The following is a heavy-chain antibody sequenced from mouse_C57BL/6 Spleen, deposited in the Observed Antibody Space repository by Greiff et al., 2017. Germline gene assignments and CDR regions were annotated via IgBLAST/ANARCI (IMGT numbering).Heavy chain of an antibody. J-gene: IGHJ4*01. CDR3: ANYDYDVGYAMDY. Sequence: EVKVVESGGGLVKPGGSLKLSCAASGFTFSDYGMHWVRQAPEKGLEWVAYISSGSSTIYYADTVKGRFTISRDNAKNTLFLQMTSLRSEDTAMYYCANYDYDVGYAMDYWGQGTSVTVSS. D-gene: IGHD2-4*01. V-gene: IGHV5-17*01. CDR1: GFTFSDYG. CDR2: ISSGSSTI.